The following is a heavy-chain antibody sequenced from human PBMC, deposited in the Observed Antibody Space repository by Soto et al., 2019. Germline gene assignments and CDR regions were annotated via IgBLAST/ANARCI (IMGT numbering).Heavy chain of an antibody. V-gene: IGHV3-23*01. CDR2: ISGSGGST. Sequence: PGGSLRLSCAASGFTFSSYAMSWVRQAPGKGLEWVSAISGSGGSTYYADSVKGRFTISRDNSKNTLYLQMNSLRAEDTAVYYCANPPNEGGNTDWYFDLWGRGTLVTVSS. J-gene: IGHJ2*01. D-gene: IGHD2-15*01. CDR1: GFTFSSYA. CDR3: ANPPNEGGNTDWYFDL.